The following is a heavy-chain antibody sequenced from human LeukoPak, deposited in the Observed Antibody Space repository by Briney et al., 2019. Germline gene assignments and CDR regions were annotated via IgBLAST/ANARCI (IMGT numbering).Heavy chain of an antibody. V-gene: IGHV1-69*05. Sequence: SVKVSCKASGGTLSSYAISWVRQAPGQGLEWMGRIIPIFGTANYAQKFQGGVTITTDESTSTAYMELSSLRSEDTAVYYCAREEVTTPHYFDYWGQGTLVTASS. J-gene: IGHJ4*02. CDR2: IIPIFGTA. CDR1: GGTLSSYA. D-gene: IGHD4-17*01. CDR3: AREEVTTPHYFDY.